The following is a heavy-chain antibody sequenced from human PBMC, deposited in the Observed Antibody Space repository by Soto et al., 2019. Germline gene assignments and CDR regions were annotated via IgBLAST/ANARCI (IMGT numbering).Heavy chain of an antibody. Sequence: EVQLVESGGGLVQPGRSLRLSCAASGFTFDDYAMHWVRQAPGKGLEWVSGISWNRGSIGYADSVKGRFTISRDNAKNSLYLQMNSLRAEDTALYYCAKEQLVPAAMSQYPPYYYYYGMDVWGQGTTVTVSS. CDR2: ISWNRGSI. D-gene: IGHD2-2*01. CDR3: AKEQLVPAAMSQYPPYYYYYGMDV. CDR1: GFTFDDYA. J-gene: IGHJ6*02. V-gene: IGHV3-9*01.